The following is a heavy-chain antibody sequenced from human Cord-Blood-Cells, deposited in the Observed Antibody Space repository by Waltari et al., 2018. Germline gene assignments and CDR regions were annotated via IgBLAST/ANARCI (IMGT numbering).Heavy chain of an antibody. Sequence: QVQLQESGPGLVKPSETLSLTCPVSRYPIRSGYYWGWIRQPPGKGLEWIGSIYHSGSTYYNPSLKSRVTISVDTSKNQFSLKLSSVTAADTAVYYCARGPIQLDYWGQGTLVTVSS. CDR1: RYPIRSGYY. V-gene: IGHV4-38-2*02. J-gene: IGHJ4*02. CDR2: IYHSGST. CDR3: ARGPIQLDY. D-gene: IGHD6-6*01.